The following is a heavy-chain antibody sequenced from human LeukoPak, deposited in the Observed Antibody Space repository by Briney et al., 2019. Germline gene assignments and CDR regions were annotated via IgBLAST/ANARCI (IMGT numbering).Heavy chain of an antibody. CDR2: VYPGDSDT. J-gene: IGHJ3*02. CDR3: AGHLPYCSSTSCALRAFDI. CDR1: GYSFTSYW. V-gene: IGHV5-51*01. Sequence: GESLKISCKGSGYSFTSYWIGWVRQMPGKGLEWMGIVYPGDSDTRYSPSFQGQVTISADKSISTAYLQWSSLKASDTAMYYCAGHLPYCSSTSCALRAFDIWGQGTMVTLSS. D-gene: IGHD2-2*01.